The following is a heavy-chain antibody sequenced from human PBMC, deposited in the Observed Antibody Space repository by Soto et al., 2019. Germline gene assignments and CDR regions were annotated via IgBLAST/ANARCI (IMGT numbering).Heavy chain of an antibody. D-gene: IGHD3-22*01. CDR1: GGSFSGYY. Sequence: PSETLSLTCAVYGGSFSGYYWSWIRQPPGKGLEWIGEINHSGNTNYNPSLKSRVTISVDTSKDQFSLKLSSVTAADTAVYYCARHNYVGSSYYYYYYGMDVWGQGTKVPVSS. J-gene: IGHJ6*02. CDR2: INHSGNT. CDR3: ARHNYVGSSYYYYYYGMDV. V-gene: IGHV4-34*01.